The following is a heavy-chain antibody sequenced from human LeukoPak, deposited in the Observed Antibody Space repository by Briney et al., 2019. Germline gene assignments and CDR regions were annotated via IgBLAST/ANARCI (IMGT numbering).Heavy chain of an antibody. V-gene: IGHV1-46*01. D-gene: IGHD3-10*01. CDR2: INPSGGST. Sequence: ASVKVSCKASGYTFTSYYMHWVRQPPGQGLEWMGIINPSGGSTSYAQKFQGRVTMTRDTSTSTVYMELSSLRSEGTAVYYCARDRYYGSGSYYIAEKYFDYWGQGTLVTVSS. CDR3: ARDRYYGSGSYYIAEKYFDY. CDR1: GYTFTSYY. J-gene: IGHJ4*02.